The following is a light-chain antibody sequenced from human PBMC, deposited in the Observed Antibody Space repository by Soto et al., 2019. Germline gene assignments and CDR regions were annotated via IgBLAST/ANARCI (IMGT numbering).Light chain of an antibody. CDR3: QEFASN. CDR1: HSMSNSN. J-gene: IGKJ4*01. Sequence: IVLTQSPGTLSLSPGDRAALSCRASHSMSNSNLAWYQHKPGQAPRLLIYGASNRATGIPDRFSGSGSGTDFILTINRLEPEDFAVYYCQEFASNFGGGTKVVVK. CDR2: GAS. V-gene: IGKV3-20*01.